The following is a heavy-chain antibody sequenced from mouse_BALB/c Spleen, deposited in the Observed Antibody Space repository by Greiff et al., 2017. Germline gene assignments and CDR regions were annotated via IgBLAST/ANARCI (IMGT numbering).Heavy chain of an antibody. J-gene: IGHJ2*01. CDR2: ISYSGST. CDR1: GYSITSDYA. D-gene: IGHD2-14*01. CDR3: ARRGTIGTTRNYFDY. Sequence: EVKLVESGPGLVKPSQSLSLTCTVTGYSITSDYAWNWIRQFPGNKLEWMGYISYSGSTSYNPSLKSRISITRDTSKNQFFLQLNSVTTEDTATYYCARRGTIGTTRNYFDYWGQGTTLTVSS. V-gene: IGHV3-2*02.